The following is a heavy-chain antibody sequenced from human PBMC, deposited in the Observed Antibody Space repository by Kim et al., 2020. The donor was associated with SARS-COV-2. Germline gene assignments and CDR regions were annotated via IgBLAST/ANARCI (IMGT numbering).Heavy chain of an antibody. J-gene: IGHJ4*02. V-gene: IGHV1-3*01. D-gene: IGHD4-4*01. CDR3: ARDMDPTVYDY. Sequence: KTQYQQKFQGRVTITRNTSANTAYMELRRMTTKDTAIYYCARDMDPTVYDYWGQGTLVTVSS. CDR2: KT.